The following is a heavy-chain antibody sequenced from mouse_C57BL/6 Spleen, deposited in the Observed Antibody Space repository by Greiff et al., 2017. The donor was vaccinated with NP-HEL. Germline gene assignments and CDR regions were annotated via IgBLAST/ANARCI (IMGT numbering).Heavy chain of an antibody. CDR3: ARSYYGNYFDY. Sequence: EVQVVESGGGLVQPGGSLSLSCAASGFTFTDYYMSWVRQPPGKALEWLGFIRNKANGYTTEYSASVKGRFTISRDNSQSILYLQMNAQRAEDSATYYCARSYYGNYFDYWGQGTTLTVSS. D-gene: IGHD2-10*01. CDR1: GFTFTDYY. V-gene: IGHV7-3*01. CDR2: IRNKANGYTT. J-gene: IGHJ2*01.